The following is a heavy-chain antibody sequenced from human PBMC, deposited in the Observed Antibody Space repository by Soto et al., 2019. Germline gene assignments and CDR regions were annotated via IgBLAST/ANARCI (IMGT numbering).Heavy chain of an antibody. D-gene: IGHD6-19*01. Sequence: QDQLVQSGVEVKKPGASVKVSCKASGYNFTNYGITWVRQAPGQGFEWMGWISAYNGNTKYAQKLQGRVTMTTDASTSTAYLELRSLTSDDTAVYYCARDRGVAPPVAGNTHYYYYMDVWGKGTTVTVSS. CDR1: GYNFTNYG. V-gene: IGHV1-18*01. J-gene: IGHJ6*03. CDR2: ISAYNGNT. CDR3: ARDRGVAPPVAGNTHYYYYMDV.